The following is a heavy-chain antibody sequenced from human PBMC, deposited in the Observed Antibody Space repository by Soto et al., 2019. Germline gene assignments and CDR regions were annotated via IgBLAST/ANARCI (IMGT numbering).Heavy chain of an antibody. D-gene: IGHD6-13*01. CDR2: IHYSGST. J-gene: IGHJ4*02. V-gene: IGHV4-59*01. CDR1: GASISTYH. Sequence: SETLSLTCTVSGASISTYHWSWIRQTPGKGLEWIGYIHYSGSTNYNPSLKSRVTISIDTSKNQFSLKLTSVTAADTAVYYCTGDRNNRIWYKYWGQGTLVTVSS. CDR3: TGDRNNRIWYKY.